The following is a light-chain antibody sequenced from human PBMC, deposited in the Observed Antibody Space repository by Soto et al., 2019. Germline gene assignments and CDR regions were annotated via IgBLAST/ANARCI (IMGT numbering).Light chain of an antibody. J-gene: IGKJ5*01. V-gene: IGKV1-5*01. CDR2: DVS. CDR1: QTVERW. CDR3: QQLLSYPIT. Sequence: DIQMTQSPSTLSASVGDRVTITCRASQTVERWLAWYQQKPGKAPNLVISDVSSLESGVPSRFSGSGSGTEFTLTISSLQPDDFATYYCQQLLSYPITFGQGTRLEIK.